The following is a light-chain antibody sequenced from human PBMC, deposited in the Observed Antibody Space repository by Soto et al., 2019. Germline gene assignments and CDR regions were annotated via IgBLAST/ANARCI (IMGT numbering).Light chain of an antibody. Sequence: EVVLTQSPGTLSLSAGERATLSCRASQSVSSNYLAWYQQKPGQSPRLLIYGASNRASGISDRFSGGGSGTDFTLTIYRLEPEDFAVYYCQQYDTSPWTFGQGTKVDIK. CDR3: QQYDTSPWT. V-gene: IGKV3-20*01. J-gene: IGKJ1*01. CDR1: QSVSSNY. CDR2: GAS.